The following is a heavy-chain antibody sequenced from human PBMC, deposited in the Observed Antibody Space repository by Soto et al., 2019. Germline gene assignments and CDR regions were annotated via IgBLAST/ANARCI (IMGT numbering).Heavy chain of an antibody. D-gene: IGHD3-10*01. Sequence: QMQLVQSGAEVKKPGSSVKVSCKASGGTFGNLGISWLRQAPGQGLEWMGGTIPIFDTPHYAEKLRGSLTITADATSAAYMELTSLSSEDTATYYCARDREDGSGTKYNWFDSWGQGTLVTVSS. J-gene: IGHJ5*01. CDR3: ARDREDGSGTKYNWFDS. CDR2: TIPIFDTP. CDR1: GGTFGNLG. V-gene: IGHV1-69*01.